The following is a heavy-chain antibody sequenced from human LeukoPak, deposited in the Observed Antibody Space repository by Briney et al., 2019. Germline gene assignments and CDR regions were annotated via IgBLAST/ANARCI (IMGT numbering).Heavy chain of an antibody. Sequence: TGGSLRLSCAASGFTFSSYRMSWVRQAPGKGLEWVANIKQDGSEKYYVDSVKGRFTISRDNAKNSLYLQMNSLRAEDTAVYYCARDDYYYGSGSYYKGLDYWGQGTLVIVSS. J-gene: IGHJ4*02. V-gene: IGHV3-7*03. D-gene: IGHD3-10*01. CDR1: GFTFSSYR. CDR3: ARDDYYYGSGSYYKGLDY. CDR2: IKQDGSEK.